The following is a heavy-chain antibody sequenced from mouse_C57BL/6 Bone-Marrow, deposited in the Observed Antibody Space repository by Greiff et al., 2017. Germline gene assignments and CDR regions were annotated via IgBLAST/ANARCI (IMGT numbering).Heavy chain of an antibody. CDR1: GYTFTSYW. J-gene: IGHJ3*01. CDR3: AAGYGSSYDWFAY. Sequence: QVQLKQPGAELVKPGASVKLSCKASGYTFTSYWMHWVKQRPGRGLEWIGRIDPNSGGTKYNEKFKSKATLTVDKPSSTAYMQLSSLTSEDSAVYYCAAGYGSSYDWFAYWGQGTLVTVSA. D-gene: IGHD1-1*01. V-gene: IGHV1-72*01. CDR2: IDPNSGGT.